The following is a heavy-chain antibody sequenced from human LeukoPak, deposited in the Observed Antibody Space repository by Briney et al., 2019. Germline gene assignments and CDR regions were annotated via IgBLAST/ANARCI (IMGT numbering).Heavy chain of an antibody. CDR3: ARDWYYDFLTATDY. D-gene: IGHD3-9*01. CDR1: GFTFSNYW. J-gene: IGHJ4*02. CDR2: IKQDGSEK. V-gene: IGHV3-7*01. Sequence: GGSLRLSCAASGFTFSNYWMSWVRQAPGKGLEWVANIKQDGSEKYYVDSVRGRFTISRDNAKNSLYLQMNSLRAEDTAVYYCARDWYYDFLTATDYWGQGTLVTVSS.